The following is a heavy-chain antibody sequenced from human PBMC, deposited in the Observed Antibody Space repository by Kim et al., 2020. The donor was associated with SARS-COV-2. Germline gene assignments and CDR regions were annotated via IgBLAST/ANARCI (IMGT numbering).Heavy chain of an antibody. CDR1: GFALSDYW. V-gene: IGHV3-74*01. D-gene: IGHD2-21*01. J-gene: IGHJ4*02. CDR3: VRDQDGPGAIIDY. Sequence: GGSLRLSCAASGFALSDYWMFWVRQAPGKGLVWVSRINNDGSATTYADSVKGRFTISRDNAKNTLYLQMNSLRVEDTAVYYCVRDQDGPGAIIDYWGQGTLVTVSS. CDR2: INNDGSAT.